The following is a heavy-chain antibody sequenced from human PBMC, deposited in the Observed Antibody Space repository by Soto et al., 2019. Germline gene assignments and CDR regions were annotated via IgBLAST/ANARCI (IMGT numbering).Heavy chain of an antibody. CDR1: GFTFDDYA. CDR3: AKEKGFGGVRKGMDV. J-gene: IGHJ6*02. Sequence: DVQLVESGGGLVQPGRSLRLPCAASGFTFDDYAMHWVRQAPGKGLEWVSGINWNSGSIGYADSVKGRFTISRDNAKNSLYLQMNSLRTEDTALYYCAKEKGFGGVRKGMDVWGQGTTVTVSS. V-gene: IGHV3-9*01. CDR2: INWNSGSI. D-gene: IGHD3-16*01.